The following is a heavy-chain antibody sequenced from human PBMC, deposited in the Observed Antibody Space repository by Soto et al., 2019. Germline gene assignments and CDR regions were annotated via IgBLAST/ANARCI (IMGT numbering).Heavy chain of an antibody. J-gene: IGHJ3*02. CDR3: VRGRRYTSRPDAVER. D-gene: IGHD6-13*01. CDR1: CGSISSYY. CDR2: IYYSRT. Sequence: PSDTLSLTCTVSCGSISSYYWGCTRLPPGKGLECIGYIYYSRTNYNPSPKIRITIAVDTSKNQFSLELNAVAAAVTAVYYCVRGRRYTSRPDAVERWGQGTMVTVSS. V-gene: IGHV4-59*07.